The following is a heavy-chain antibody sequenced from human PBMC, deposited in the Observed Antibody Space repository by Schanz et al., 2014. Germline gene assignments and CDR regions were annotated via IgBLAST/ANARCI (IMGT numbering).Heavy chain of an antibody. CDR2: IIPILGIA. CDR1: GYTFTSYD. D-gene: IGHD6-13*01. J-gene: IGHJ4*02. CDR3: ASSGAGYSSSWDFDY. V-gene: IGHV1-69*02. Sequence: QILLVQPGPEVKKPGASVTVSCTASGYTFTSYDINWVRQAPGQGLEWMGRIIPILGIANYAQKFQGRVTITADKSTFTAYMDVSSLRSEDTAVYYCASSGAGYSSSWDFDYWGQGTLVTVSS.